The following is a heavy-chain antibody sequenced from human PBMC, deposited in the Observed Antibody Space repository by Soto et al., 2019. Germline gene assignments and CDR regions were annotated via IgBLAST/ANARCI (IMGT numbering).Heavy chain of an antibody. CDR2: THHTGST. CDR3: ARSIDSSGYYFSNC. CDR1: GGFISSYY. Sequence: SETLSLTCTVSGGFISSYYWSWIRQSPGKGLEWIGYTHHTGSTNYNPSLKSRVTMSLDTSRNQFSLKLYSVTAADTAVYYCARSIDSSGYYFSNCWVQGTLVTRLL. V-gene: IGHV4-59*01. J-gene: IGHJ4*02. D-gene: IGHD3-22*01.